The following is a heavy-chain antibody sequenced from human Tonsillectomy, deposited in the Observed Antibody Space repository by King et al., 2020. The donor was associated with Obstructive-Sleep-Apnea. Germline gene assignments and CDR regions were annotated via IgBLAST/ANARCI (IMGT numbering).Heavy chain of an antibody. CDR3: ARVGDPGDFDY. Sequence: QLQESGPGLVKPSETLSLTCTVSGGSISSSSYYWGWIRQPPGKGLEWIGSIYYSGSPYYNPSLKSRVTISVDTSKNQFSLKLSSVTAADTAVYYCARVGDPGDFDYWGQGTLVTVSS. CDR1: GGSISSSSYY. D-gene: IGHD4-17*01. V-gene: IGHV4-39*07. CDR2: IYYSGSP. J-gene: IGHJ4*02.